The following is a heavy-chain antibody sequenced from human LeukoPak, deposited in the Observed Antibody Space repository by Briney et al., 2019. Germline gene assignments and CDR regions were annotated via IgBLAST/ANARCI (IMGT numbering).Heavy chain of an antibody. D-gene: IGHD5-24*01. CDR2: IYHTGST. V-gene: IGHV4-61*08. CDR1: GGSISSGGYY. CDR3: ASGEMATTFFDY. J-gene: IGHJ4*02. Sequence: PSETLSLTCTVSGGSISSGGYYWSWIRQPPGKGLEWIGYIYHTGSTYYNPSLKSRVTISVDTSKNQFSLKLSSVTAADTAVYYCASGEMATTFFDYWGQGTLVTVSS.